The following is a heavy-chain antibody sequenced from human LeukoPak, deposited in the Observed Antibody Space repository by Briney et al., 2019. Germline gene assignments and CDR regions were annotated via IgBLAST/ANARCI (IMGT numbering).Heavy chain of an antibody. CDR2: IYSGGST. Sequence: AGGSLRLSCAASGFTVSSNYMSWVRQAPGKGLEWVSVIYSGGSTYYADSVKGRFTISRDNSKNTLYLQMNSLRAEDTAVYYCARDRDSTYYYGMDVWGQGTTVTVSS. D-gene: IGHD3-10*01. CDR1: GFTVSSNY. J-gene: IGHJ6*02. V-gene: IGHV3-53*01. CDR3: ARDRDSTYYYGMDV.